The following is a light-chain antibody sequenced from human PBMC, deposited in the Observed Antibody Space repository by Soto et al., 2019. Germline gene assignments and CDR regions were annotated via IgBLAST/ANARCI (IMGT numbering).Light chain of an antibody. Sequence: EIVLRQSPGTLSLSPGARATLSCRASRSVNNYLAWYQQRPGQAPRLLIYDASNRATGIPARFSGSGSGTDLTLTISSLEPEDSAVYYCQQRGNWPWLTVGGGTRVEIK. J-gene: IGKJ4*01. CDR1: RSVNNY. CDR2: DAS. CDR3: QQRGNWPWLT. V-gene: IGKV3-11*01.